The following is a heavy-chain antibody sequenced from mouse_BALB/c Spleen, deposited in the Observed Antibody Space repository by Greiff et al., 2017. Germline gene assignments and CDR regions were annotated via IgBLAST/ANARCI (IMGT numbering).Heavy chain of an antibody. CDR3: ARAPHYYGSSYKDYAMDY. CDR1: GYTFTSYW. D-gene: IGHD1-1*01. Sequence: QSGAELARPGASVKLSCKASGYTFTSYWMQWVKQRPGQGLEWIGAIYPGDGDTRYTQKFKGKATLTADKSSSTAYMQLSSLASEDSAVYYCARAPHYYGSSYKDYAMDYWGQGTSVTVSS. J-gene: IGHJ4*01. V-gene: IGHV1-87*01. CDR2: IYPGDGDT.